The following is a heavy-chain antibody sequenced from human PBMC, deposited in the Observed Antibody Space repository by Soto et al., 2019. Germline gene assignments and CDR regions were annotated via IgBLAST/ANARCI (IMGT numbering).Heavy chain of an antibody. V-gene: IGHV3-48*03. CDR3: ARGFGRFNY. CDR1: GFTFNDFE. D-gene: IGHD3-10*01. CDR2: IDGSGTTK. J-gene: IGHJ4*02. Sequence: EVQLLESGGGLVQPGGSLRLSCGVSGFTFNDFEMNWVRQAPVKGLEWLAYIDGSGTTKKYAVSVRGRFTISRDNPNISLFLPMSTLSAPDTAIYYCARGFGRFNYWGQGTLVSFSS.